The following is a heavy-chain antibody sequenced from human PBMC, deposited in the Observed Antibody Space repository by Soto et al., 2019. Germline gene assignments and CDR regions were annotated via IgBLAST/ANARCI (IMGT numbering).Heavy chain of an antibody. J-gene: IGHJ4*02. CDR2: IYHSGTT. V-gene: IGHV4-4*02. CDR1: GGSISSSNW. Sequence: QVQLQEWGPGLVKPSGTLSLTCAVSGGSISSSNWWSWVRQPPGKGLEWIGEIYHSGTTNYNSSLXXRVTISVDKSKTQFSLRLSSVTAADTAVYYCARRSGYTSDFWGQGTLVTVSS. D-gene: IGHD5-12*01. CDR3: ARRSGYTSDF.